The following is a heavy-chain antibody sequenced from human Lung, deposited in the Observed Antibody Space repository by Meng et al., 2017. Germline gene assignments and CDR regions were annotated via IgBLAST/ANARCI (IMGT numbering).Heavy chain of an antibody. J-gene: IGHJ4*02. D-gene: IGHD5-24*01. CDR3: GRSDGYIRD. CDR1: GITFSTYW. CDR2: INPDGSST. Sequence: EVQLVVSGGGLVQPGGSLRLSCAASGITFSTYWMHWARQAPGRGLVWVSHINPDGSSTNYADSVKGRFTISRDNAKNTLYLQMNSLRAEDTAVYYCGRSDGYIRDWGQGTLVTVSS. V-gene: IGHV3-74*01.